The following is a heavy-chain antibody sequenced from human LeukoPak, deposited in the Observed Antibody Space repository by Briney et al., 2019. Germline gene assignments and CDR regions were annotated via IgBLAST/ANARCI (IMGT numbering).Heavy chain of an antibody. J-gene: IGHJ4*02. CDR2: IKSDGTLT. V-gene: IGHV3-74*03. CDR1: GFTFSSYA. CDR3: AASGTTGPDY. D-gene: IGHD1-1*01. Sequence: GGSLRLSCAASGFTFSSYAMSWVRQAPGQGLVWVSRIKSDGTLTSYADFVKGRFTISRDNAKNTVYLQMNSLRAEDTAVYYCAASGTTGPDYWGQGTLVTVSS.